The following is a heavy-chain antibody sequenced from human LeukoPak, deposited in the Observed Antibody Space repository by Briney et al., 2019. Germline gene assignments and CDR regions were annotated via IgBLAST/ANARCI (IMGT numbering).Heavy chain of an antibody. J-gene: IGHJ4*02. Sequence: GGSLRLSCAASGFTVSSDFMTWVRQAPGKGLEWVSVIYSGGSTYNADSVKGRFTISRDNSKNTLYLQMNSLRAEDTAVYYCARDNPNSSGYCWGQGTLVSVSS. V-gene: IGHV3-66*01. D-gene: IGHD6-19*01. CDR3: ARDNPNSSGYC. CDR1: GFTVSSDF. CDR2: IYSGGST.